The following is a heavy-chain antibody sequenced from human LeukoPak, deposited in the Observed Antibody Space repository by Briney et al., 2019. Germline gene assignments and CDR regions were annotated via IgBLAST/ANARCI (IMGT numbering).Heavy chain of an antibody. CDR1: GFTFSSYG. CDR3: AKDSKNAYDFWSGDNWFDP. V-gene: IGHV3-33*06. Sequence: PGRSLRLSCAASGFTFSSYGMRWVRQAPGKGLEWVAVIWYDGSNKYYADSVKGRFTISRDNSKNTLYLQMNSLRAEDTAVYYCAKDSKNAYDFWSGDNWFDPWGQGTLVTVSS. J-gene: IGHJ5*02. D-gene: IGHD3-3*01. CDR2: IWYDGSNK.